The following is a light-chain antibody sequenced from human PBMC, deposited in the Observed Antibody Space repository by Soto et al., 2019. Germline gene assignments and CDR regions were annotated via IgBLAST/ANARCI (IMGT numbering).Light chain of an antibody. J-gene: IGKJ4*01. V-gene: IGKV3-11*01. CDR3: QQANSFPPLT. Sequence: EIVLTQSPATLSLSPGERATLSCRASQSVSSYLAWYQQKPGQTPRLLIYDASNRATGIPARFSGSGSGTDFTLTISSLQPEDFATYYCQQANSFPPLTFGGGTKVDI. CDR1: QSVSSY. CDR2: DAS.